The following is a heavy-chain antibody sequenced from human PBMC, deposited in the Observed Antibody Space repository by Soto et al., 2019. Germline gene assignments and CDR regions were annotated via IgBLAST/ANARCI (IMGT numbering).Heavy chain of an antibody. CDR2: ISTYNGNT. CDR1: GYTFSRYG. D-gene: IGHD2-2*01. CDR3: ARDDCTSANCYAYNWFDP. Sequence: ASVKVSCKASGYTFSRYGISWVRQAPGQGLEWMGWISTYNGNTNYAQRFQGRVTLTRGTSTDTVSLELSGLRSDDTAVYYCARDDCTSANCYAYNWFDPWGQGTLVTVPQ. J-gene: IGHJ5*02. V-gene: IGHV1-18*04.